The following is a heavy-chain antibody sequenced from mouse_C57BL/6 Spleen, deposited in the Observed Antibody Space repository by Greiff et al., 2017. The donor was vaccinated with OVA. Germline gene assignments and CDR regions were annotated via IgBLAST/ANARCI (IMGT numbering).Heavy chain of an antibody. Sequence: QVQLQQSGAELVMPGASVKLSCKASGYTFTTFWIHWVKQRPGQGLEWIGEIDPSDTYTNYNQKFKGKSTLTVDKSSRTAYMQLSSLTSEDSAVYYCARGYGSSLYAMDYWGQGSSVTVSS. CDR1: GYTFTTFW. J-gene: IGHJ4*01. CDR3: ARGYGSSLYAMDY. CDR2: IDPSDTYT. V-gene: IGHV1-69*01. D-gene: IGHD1-1*01.